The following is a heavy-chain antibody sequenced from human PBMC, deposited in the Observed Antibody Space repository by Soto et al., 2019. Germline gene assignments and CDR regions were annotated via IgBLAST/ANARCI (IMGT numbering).Heavy chain of an antibody. V-gene: IGHV1-24*01. CDR1: GYTLTELS. Sequence: ASVEVSCKVSGYTLTELSMHWVRQAPGKGLEWMGGFDPEDGETIYAQKFQGRVTMTEDTSTDTAYMELSSLRSEDTAVYYCATDHLIGYSSGHFWGQGTLVTVSS. D-gene: IGHD6-19*01. CDR2: FDPEDGET. CDR3: ATDHLIGYSSGHF. J-gene: IGHJ4*02.